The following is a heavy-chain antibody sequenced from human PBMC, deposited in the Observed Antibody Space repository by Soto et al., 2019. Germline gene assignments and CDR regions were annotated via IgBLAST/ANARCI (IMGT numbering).Heavy chain of an antibody. V-gene: IGHV3-23*01. CDR3: AKVGYYDSSGHNWFDP. CDR2: ISGSGGST. J-gene: IGHJ5*02. Sequence: GGSLRLSCAVSGFTFSSYVMSWVRQAPGKGLEWVSAISGSGGSTYYADSVKGRFTISRDNSKNTRYLQMNSLRADDTAVYYCAKVGYYDSSGHNWFDPWGQGSLVTAPQ. CDR1: GFTFSSYV. D-gene: IGHD3-22*01.